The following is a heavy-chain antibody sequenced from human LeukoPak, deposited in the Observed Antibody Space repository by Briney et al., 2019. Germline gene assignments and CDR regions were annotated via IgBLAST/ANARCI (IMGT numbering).Heavy chain of an antibody. D-gene: IGHD6-6*01. CDR3: ARVVVSSSSDYFDY. CDR1: GFTFSTYD. Sequence: GGSLRLSCAASGFTFSTYDMSWVRQAPGKGLEWVTVISASGDSTYYAASVKGRFAIFRDNSRNTLYLQINSLRGEDTAVYYCARVVVSSSSDYFDYWGQGTLVIVSS. CDR2: ISASGDST. J-gene: IGHJ4*02. V-gene: IGHV3-23*01.